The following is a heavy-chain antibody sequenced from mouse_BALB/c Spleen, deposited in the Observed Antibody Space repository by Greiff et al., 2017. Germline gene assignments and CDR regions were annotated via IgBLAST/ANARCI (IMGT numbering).Heavy chain of an antibody. V-gene: IGHV5-6-5*01. J-gene: IGHJ3*01. CDR2: ISSGGST. Sequence: EVKLVESGGGLVKPGGSLKLSCAASGFTFSSYAMSWVRQTPEKRLEWVASISSGGSTYYPDSVKGRFTISRDNARNILYLQMSSLRSEDTAMYYCARGGDGYPSFAYWGQGTLVTVSA. CDR3: ARGGDGYPSFAY. D-gene: IGHD2-3*01. CDR1: GFTFSSYA.